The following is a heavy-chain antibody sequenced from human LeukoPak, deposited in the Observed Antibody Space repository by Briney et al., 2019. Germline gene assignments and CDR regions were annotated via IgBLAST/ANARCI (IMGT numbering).Heavy chain of an antibody. CDR2: ISPNSGGT. CDR3: ARDGLYCGGDCYWSSGDAFDI. Sequence: ASVKVSCKASGYTFTGYYMHWVRQAPGQGLEWMGWISPNSGGTNYAQKFQGRVTMTRDTSISTAYMELSRLRSDDTAVYYCARDGLYCGGDCYWSSGDAFDIWGQGTMVTVSS. CDR1: GYTFTGYY. D-gene: IGHD2-21*02. J-gene: IGHJ3*02. V-gene: IGHV1-2*02.